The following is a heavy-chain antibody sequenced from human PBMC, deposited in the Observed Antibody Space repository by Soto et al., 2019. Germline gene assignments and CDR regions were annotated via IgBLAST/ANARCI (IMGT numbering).Heavy chain of an antibody. CDR3: AKDRHSPRDYFHY. Sequence: RGSLRLSCAASGFTFSSSGISWVRQSPGKGLEWVSAVSANGQGIYYADSVRGRFTISRDNSKNTVFLHMDSLSAEDTAVYYCAKDRHSPRDYFHYWGQGTLVTVSS. CDR1: GFTFSSSG. V-gene: IGHV3-23*01. CDR2: VSANGQGI. J-gene: IGHJ4*02.